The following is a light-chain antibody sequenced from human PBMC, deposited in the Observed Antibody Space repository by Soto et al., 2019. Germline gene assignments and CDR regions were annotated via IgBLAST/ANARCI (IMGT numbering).Light chain of an antibody. CDR1: QSIDIW. Sequence: DIQMAQSPSTLSASVGDRVTITCRASQSIDIWLAWYQQKAGKAPKLLIYKASTLESGVPSRFSGSGSGTEFTLTISSLQPGDVATYYCQQYNVYWTFGQGTKVEVK. J-gene: IGKJ1*01. CDR2: KAS. CDR3: QQYNVYWT. V-gene: IGKV1-5*03.